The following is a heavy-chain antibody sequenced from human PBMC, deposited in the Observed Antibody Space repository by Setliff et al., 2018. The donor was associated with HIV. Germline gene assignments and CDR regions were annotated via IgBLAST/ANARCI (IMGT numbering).Heavy chain of an antibody. J-gene: IGHJ4*02. CDR1: GYTFTNYG. CDR2: VSVYNDNT. Sequence: ASVKVSCKASGYTFTNYGIIWVRQAPGQGLEWMGWVSVYNDNTNYEQKFQGRVTMTSDTSTSTAYMELGSLTSDDTAVYFCASGTTLARGVISFDYWGQGTQVTVSS. V-gene: IGHV1-18*01. D-gene: IGHD3-10*01. CDR3: ASGTTLARGVISFDY.